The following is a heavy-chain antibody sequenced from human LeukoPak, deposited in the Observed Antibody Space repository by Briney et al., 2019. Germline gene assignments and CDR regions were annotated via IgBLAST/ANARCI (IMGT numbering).Heavy chain of an antibody. CDR2: IKQDGSEK. D-gene: IGHD4-17*01. Sequence: GGSLRLSCAASGFTFSSYCMSWVRQAPGKGLEWVANIKQDGSEKYYADSVKGRFTISRDNAKNSLYLQMNSLRAEDTAVYYCARDYLRTTVTAPWYFDLWGRGTLVTVSS. CDR1: GFTFSSYC. CDR3: ARDYLRTTVTAPWYFDL. V-gene: IGHV3-7*01. J-gene: IGHJ2*01.